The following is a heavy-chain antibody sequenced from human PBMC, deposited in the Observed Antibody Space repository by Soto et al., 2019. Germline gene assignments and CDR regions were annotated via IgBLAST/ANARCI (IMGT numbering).Heavy chain of an antibody. V-gene: IGHV4-39*07. J-gene: IGHJ5*02. CDR2: INYSGST. CDR1: GGSGSSSSYY. D-gene: IGHD6-13*01. CDR3: ARGGHSSSWYRGGWFDP. Sequence: SETLSLTCTVSGGSGSSSSYYWGWVRQPPGKGLEWIGKINYSGSTNYNPSLESRVTISVDKSKNQFSLKLSSVTAADTAVYYCARGGHSSSWYRGGWFDPWGQGTLVTVSS.